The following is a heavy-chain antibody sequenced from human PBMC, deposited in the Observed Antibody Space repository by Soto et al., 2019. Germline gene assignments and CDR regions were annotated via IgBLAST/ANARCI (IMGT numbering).Heavy chain of an antibody. J-gene: IGHJ4*02. D-gene: IGHD4-17*01. Sequence: ASVKVSCKASGYTFLKYYVLWVRQAPVQRLEWMGIINPTGGSTSYAQKFQGRLTMTRETSTSTVYMDLSSLRSEDAAVYYCASQKGALAGYGDYYFDSWGQG. V-gene: IGHV1-46*01. CDR3: ASQKGALAGYGDYYFDS. CDR1: GYTFLKYY. CDR2: INPTGGST.